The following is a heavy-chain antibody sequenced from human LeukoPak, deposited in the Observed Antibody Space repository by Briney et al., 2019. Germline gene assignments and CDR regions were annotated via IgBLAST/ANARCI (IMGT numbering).Heavy chain of an antibody. CDR3: GRRFDY. J-gene: IGHJ4*02. V-gene: IGHV3-30-3*01. CDR2: ISYDGSNR. CDR1: GFTFSSYA. Sequence: ERSLRLSCAASGFTFSSYAMHWVRQAPGKGLEWVAVISYDGSNRYYADSVKGRFTISRDNSKNTLYLQMNSLRAEDTAVYYCGRRFDYWGQGTLVTVSS.